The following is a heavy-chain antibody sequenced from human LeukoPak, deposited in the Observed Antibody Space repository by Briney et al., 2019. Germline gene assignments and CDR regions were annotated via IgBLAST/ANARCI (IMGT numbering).Heavy chain of an antibody. CDR2: ISAYNGNT. J-gene: IGHJ4*02. D-gene: IGHD5-18*01. CDR3: ARVDRGYSYGTIDY. Sequence: ASVKVSCKASGYTFTSYGISWLRQAPGQGLEWMGWISAYNGNTNYAQKLQGRVTMTTDTSTSTAYMELRSLRSDDTAVYYCARVDRGYSYGTIDYWGQGTLVTVSP. CDR1: GYTFTSYG. V-gene: IGHV1-18*01.